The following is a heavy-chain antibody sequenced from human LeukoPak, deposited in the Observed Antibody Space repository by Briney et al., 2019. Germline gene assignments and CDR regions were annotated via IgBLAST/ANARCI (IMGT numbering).Heavy chain of an antibody. J-gene: IGHJ4*02. CDR3: ARSIGVARYYLDY. CDR2: ITTNGGST. CDR1: GFTFISYD. Sequence: GGSLRLSCAASGFTFISYDMHWVRQAPGKGLEYVSGITTNGGSTYHANSVKGRFTISRDNSKNTLYLQMGSLRDEDMAVYYCARSIGVARYYLDYWGQGTLVTVSS. V-gene: IGHV3-64*01. D-gene: IGHD6-19*01.